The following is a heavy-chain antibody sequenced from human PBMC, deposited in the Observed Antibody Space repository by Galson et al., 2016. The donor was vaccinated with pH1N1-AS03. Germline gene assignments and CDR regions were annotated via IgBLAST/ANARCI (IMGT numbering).Heavy chain of an antibody. Sequence: SLRLSCAGYGFTLSNAWMSWGRQAPGKGLEWVGRIKSKTDGGTKAYAAPVKGRFAISRDDSENTLYLQMNSLKTEDTAVYYCTTADTELGYCTSTSCSLDFWGQGTLVTVSS. CDR1: GFTLSNAW. CDR3: TTADTELGYCTSTSCSLDF. J-gene: IGHJ4*02. CDR2: IKSKTDGGTK. D-gene: IGHD2-2*01. V-gene: IGHV3-15*01.